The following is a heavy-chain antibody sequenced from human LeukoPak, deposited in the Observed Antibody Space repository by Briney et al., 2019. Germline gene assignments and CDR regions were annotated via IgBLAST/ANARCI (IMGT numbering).Heavy chain of an antibody. Sequence: GGSLRLSCVASGFTFSDHYMSWVRQAPGKGLEWLSVIYSGGSTYYADSVKGRFTISRDNSKNTLYLQMNSLRAEDTAVYYCTTKRGYSYGYADWGQGTLVTVSS. J-gene: IGHJ4*02. CDR2: IYSGGST. V-gene: IGHV3-66*01. CDR3: TTKRGYSYGYAD. D-gene: IGHD5-18*01. CDR1: GFTFSDHY.